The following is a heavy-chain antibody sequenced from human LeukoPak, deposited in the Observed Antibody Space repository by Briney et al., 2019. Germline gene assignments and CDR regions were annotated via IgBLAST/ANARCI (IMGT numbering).Heavy chain of an antibody. J-gene: IGHJ6*03. CDR2: ISSSSSFI. Sequence: PGGSLRLSCAASGFIFRSYSMNWVRQAPGKGLEWVSCISSSSSFIYYADSVKGRITISRDNAKNSLYLQMNSLRAEDTAVYYCARGKTGSYYSRSYYMDVWGKGTTVTISS. V-gene: IGHV3-21*04. CDR3: ARGKTGSYYSRSYYMDV. CDR1: GFIFRSYS. D-gene: IGHD3-10*01.